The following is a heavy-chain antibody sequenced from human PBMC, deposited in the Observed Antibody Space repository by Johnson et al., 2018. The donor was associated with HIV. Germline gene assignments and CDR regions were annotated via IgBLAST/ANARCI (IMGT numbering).Heavy chain of an antibody. V-gene: IGHV3-30*03. CDR1: GFTLTTYA. J-gene: IGHJ3*02. CDR3: CYGSGTYDGPAFDI. CDR2: ISSDGNNK. D-gene: IGHD3-10*01. Sequence: QMQLVESGGDMVQPGRSLRLSCAASGFTLTTYAMHWVRQAPGKGLEWVAVISSDGNNKYYADSMKGRFTISRDNSKNTLYLQMNSLIPEDTAVYYCCYGSGTYDGPAFDIWGQGTVVIVSS.